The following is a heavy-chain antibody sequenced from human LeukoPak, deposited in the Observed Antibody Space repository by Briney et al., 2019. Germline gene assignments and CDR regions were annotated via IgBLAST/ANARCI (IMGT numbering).Heavy chain of an antibody. Sequence: PGGSLRLSCAASGFTFSSYSMNWVRQAPGKGLEWVSYISSSSSTIYYADSVKGRFTISRDNAKNSLYLQMNSLRAEDTAVYYCAKDGGALHAFDIWGQGTMVTVPS. V-gene: IGHV3-48*01. J-gene: IGHJ3*02. CDR2: ISSSSSTI. CDR1: GFTFSSYS. CDR3: AKDGGALHAFDI. D-gene: IGHD3-3*01.